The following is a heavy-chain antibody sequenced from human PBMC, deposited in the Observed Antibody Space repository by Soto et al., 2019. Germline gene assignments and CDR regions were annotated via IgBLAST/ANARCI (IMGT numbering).Heavy chain of an antibody. J-gene: IGHJ3*02. CDR3: ARARQWLGTEGVDAFDI. D-gene: IGHD6-19*01. CDR1: GFTFSSYG. CDR2: IWYDGSNK. Sequence: QVQLVESGGGVVQPGRSLRLSCAASGFTFSSYGMHWARQAPGKGLEWVAVIWYDGSNKYYADSVKGRFTISRDNSKNTLYLQMNSLRAEDTAVYYCARARQWLGTEGVDAFDIWGQGTMVTVSS. V-gene: IGHV3-33*01.